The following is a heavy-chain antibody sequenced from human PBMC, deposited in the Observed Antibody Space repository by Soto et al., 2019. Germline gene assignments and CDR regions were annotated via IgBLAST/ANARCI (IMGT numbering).Heavy chain of an antibody. CDR3: YGSGSYRGRFDY. J-gene: IGHJ4*02. V-gene: IGHV4-38-2*01. CDR2: IYHSGST. Sequence: PSETLSLTCAVSGFFISSGNYWGWIRKPPGKGLEWIGSIYHSGSTYYNPSLKSRVTISVDTSKNQFSLKLSSVTAADTAVYYCYGSGSYRGRFDYWGQGTLVTVSS. CDR1: GFFISSGNY. D-gene: IGHD3-10*01.